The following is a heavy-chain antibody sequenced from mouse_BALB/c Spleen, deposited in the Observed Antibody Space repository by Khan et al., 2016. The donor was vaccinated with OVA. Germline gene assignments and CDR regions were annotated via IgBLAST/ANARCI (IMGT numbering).Heavy chain of an antibody. V-gene: IGHV5-6*01. D-gene: IGHD4-1*01. CDR3: ASHLTGSFAY. CDR2: INSDGSYT. J-gene: IGHJ3*01. Sequence: VQLKESGAELMKPGGSLKLSCAASGFTFSNYGMSWVRQIPDKRLEWVATINSDGSYTYYPDSVKGRFTISRNNAKNTLYLEMSSLKSDDTAMYYCASHLTGSFAYWGQGTLVTVFA. CDR1: GFTFSNYG.